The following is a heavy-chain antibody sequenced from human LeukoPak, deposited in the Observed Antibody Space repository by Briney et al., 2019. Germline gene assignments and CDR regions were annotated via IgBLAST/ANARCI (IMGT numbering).Heavy chain of an antibody. V-gene: IGHV4-39*07. CDR2: IYYSGTT. D-gene: IGHD3-22*01. Sequence: SETLSLTCSVSRVSISSSNYYWGWIRQPPGKGLEWIGNIYYSGTTYYNPSLPSLKSRVTILIDTSKNQFSLKLSSVTAADTAVYYCARDRAYDSSGYYSMENAFDIWGQGTMVTVSS. CDR1: RVSISSSNYY. CDR3: ARDRAYDSSGYYSMENAFDI. J-gene: IGHJ3*02.